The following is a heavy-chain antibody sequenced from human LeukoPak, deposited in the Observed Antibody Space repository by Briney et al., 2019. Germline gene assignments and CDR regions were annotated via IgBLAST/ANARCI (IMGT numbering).Heavy chain of an antibody. D-gene: IGHD6-19*01. CDR2: ISYDGSNK. CDR3: ARDYLRIAVAGTPGALDY. J-gene: IGHJ4*02. Sequence: GRSLRLSCAASGFTFSSYAIHWVRQAPGKGLEWVAIISYDGSNKYYADSVKGRFTISRDNSKNTLYLQMNSLRAEDTAVYYCARDYLRIAVAGTPGALDYWGQGTLVTVSS. V-gene: IGHV3-30-3*01. CDR1: GFTFSSYA.